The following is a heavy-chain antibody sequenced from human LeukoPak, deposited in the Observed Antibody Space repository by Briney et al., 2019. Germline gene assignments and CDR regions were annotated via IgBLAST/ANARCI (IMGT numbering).Heavy chain of an antibody. CDR1: GFTFSSYW. J-gene: IGHJ4*02. V-gene: IGHV3-7*01. Sequence: GGSLRLSCAASGFTFSSYWMSWVRQAPGKGLEWVANIKQDGSEKYYVDSVKGRFTISRDNAKNTLYLQMNSLRAEDTAVYYCAKVGYNSGSSFDYWGQGTLVTVSS. CDR3: AKVGYNSGSSFDY. CDR2: IKQDGSEK. D-gene: IGHD3-10*01.